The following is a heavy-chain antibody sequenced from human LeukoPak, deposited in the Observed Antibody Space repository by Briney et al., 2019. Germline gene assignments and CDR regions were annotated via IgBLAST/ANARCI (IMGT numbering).Heavy chain of an antibody. CDR3: ARGEDGDYYFQH. CDR1: GGSFSGYY. J-gene: IGHJ1*01. D-gene: IGHD4-17*01. V-gene: IGHV4-34*01. Sequence: SETLSLTCAVYGGSFSGYYWSWIRQPPGKGLEWIGEINHSGSSNYNPSLKSRVTISVDTSKNQFSLKLSSVTAADTAVFYCARGEDGDYYFQHWGQGTLVTVSS. CDR2: INHSGSS.